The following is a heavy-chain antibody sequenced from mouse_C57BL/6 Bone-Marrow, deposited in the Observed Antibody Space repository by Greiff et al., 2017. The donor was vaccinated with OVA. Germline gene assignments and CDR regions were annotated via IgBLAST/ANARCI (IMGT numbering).Heavy chain of an antibody. CDR2: IDPETGGT. V-gene: IGHV1-15*01. Sequence: VQLQQSGAELVRPGASVTLSCKASGYTFTDYEMHWVKQTPVHGLEWIGAIDPETGGTAYNQKFKGKAILTADKSSSTAYMELRSLTSEDSAVYYCTRGYYDDKNYFDYWGQGTTLTVSS. D-gene: IGHD1-1*01. CDR1: GYTFTDYE. J-gene: IGHJ2*01. CDR3: TRGYYDDKNYFDY.